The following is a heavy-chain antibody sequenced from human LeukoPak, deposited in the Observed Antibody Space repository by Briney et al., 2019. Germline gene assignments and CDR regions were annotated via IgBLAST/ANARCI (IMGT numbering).Heavy chain of an antibody. D-gene: IGHD3-3*01. J-gene: IGHJ4*02. CDR2: ISGSGGNT. Sequence: GGSLRLSCVASGFTFSSYAMSWVRQAPGKGLEWVSTISGSGGNTYFADSVKGRFTISRDNSKNTLYLQMDSLRADDTAVYYCAKGKTGRFLEWLLSDHWGQGTLVTVSS. V-gene: IGHV3-23*01. CDR1: GFTFSSYA. CDR3: AKGKTGRFLEWLLSDH.